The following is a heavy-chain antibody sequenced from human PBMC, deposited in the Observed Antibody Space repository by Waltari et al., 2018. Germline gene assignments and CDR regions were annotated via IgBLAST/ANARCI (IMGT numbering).Heavy chain of an antibody. J-gene: IGHJ4*02. Sequence: QVQLVESGGGVVQPGMSLRLSCVVSGFTFSTSAMHWFRPAPGKGLEWVAVTSYDGSVKYYADSVKGRFSISRDNSKNTLYLQMNSLRAEDTAVYFCARGRQWLVLNPFDYWGQGTLVTVAS. D-gene: IGHD6-19*01. CDR3: ARGRQWLVLNPFDY. CDR1: GFTFSTSA. CDR2: TSYDGSVK. V-gene: IGHV3-30*01.